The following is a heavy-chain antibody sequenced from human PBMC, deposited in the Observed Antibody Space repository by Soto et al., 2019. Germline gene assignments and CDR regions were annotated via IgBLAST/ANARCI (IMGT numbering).Heavy chain of an antibody. CDR1: GGSISSSSYC. CDR2: IYYSGST. D-gene: IGHD2-2*01. Sequence: SETLSLTCTVSGGSISSSSYCWGWIRQPPGKGLEWIGSIYYSGSTYYNPSLKSRVTISVDTSKNQFSLKLSSVTAADTAVYYCARGGENIVVVPAARNAFDIWGQGTMVTVSS. J-gene: IGHJ3*02. V-gene: IGHV4-39*01. CDR3: ARGGENIVVVPAARNAFDI.